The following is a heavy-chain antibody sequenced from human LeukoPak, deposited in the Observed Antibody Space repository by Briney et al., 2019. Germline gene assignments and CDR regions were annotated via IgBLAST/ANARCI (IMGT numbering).Heavy chain of an antibody. CDR2: IKQDESEK. J-gene: IGHJ4*02. V-gene: IGHV3-7*01. CDR1: GFTFSSYW. CDR3: ARADDYGDYVNYFDY. D-gene: IGHD4-17*01. Sequence: GGSLRLSCAASGFTFSSYWMSWVRQAPGKGLEWVANIKQDESEKYYVESVKGRFTISRDNAKNSLYLQMNSLRAEDTAVYYCARADDYGDYVNYFDYWGQGTLVTVSS.